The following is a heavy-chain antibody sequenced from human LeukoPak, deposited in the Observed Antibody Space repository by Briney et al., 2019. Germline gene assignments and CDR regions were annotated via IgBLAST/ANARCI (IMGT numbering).Heavy chain of an antibody. CDR1: GYTFTNYY. CDR3: ARGSSGSYLNYFDY. V-gene: IGHV1-46*01. J-gene: IGHJ4*02. D-gene: IGHD1-26*01. CDR2: IDPSGGST. Sequence: ASVKVCCKASGYTFTNYYIHCVRQAPGQGLEWMGIIDPSGGSTSYAQKFQGRVTMTRDMSTSTVYMELSSLRSEDTAVYHCARGSSGSYLNYFDYWGQGTLVTVSS.